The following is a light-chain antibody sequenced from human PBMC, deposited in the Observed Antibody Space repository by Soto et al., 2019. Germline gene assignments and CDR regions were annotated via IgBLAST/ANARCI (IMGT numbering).Light chain of an antibody. V-gene: IGLV2-14*03. CDR2: DVS. Sequence: ALNHAASVNGSTGQSITISYTGTSSDVGGYNYVSWYQHHPGKAPKLMIYDVSNRPSGVSNRFSGSKSGNTASLTISGLQPEEEADYYCSSYTTSNTRQIVFGTGTKVTVL. CDR3: SSYTTSNTRQIV. J-gene: IGLJ1*01. CDR1: SSDVGGYNY.